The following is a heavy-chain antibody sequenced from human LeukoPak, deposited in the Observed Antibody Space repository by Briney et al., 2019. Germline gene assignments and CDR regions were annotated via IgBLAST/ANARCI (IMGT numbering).Heavy chain of an antibody. J-gene: IGHJ4*02. CDR2: IIPIFGTA. Sequence: SVKVSCKASGGTFSSYAISWVRQAPGQGLEWMGGIIPIFGTANYAQKFQGRVTITADESTSTAYMELSSLRSEDTAVYYCARGLFMIARQYYFDYWGQGTLVTVSS. V-gene: IGHV1-69*13. D-gene: IGHD3-22*01. CDR1: GGTFSSYA. CDR3: ARGLFMIARQYYFDY.